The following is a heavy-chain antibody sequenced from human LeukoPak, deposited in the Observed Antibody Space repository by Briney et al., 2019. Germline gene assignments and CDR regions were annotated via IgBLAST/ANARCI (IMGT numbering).Heavy chain of an antibody. V-gene: IGHV3-7*01. J-gene: IGHJ4*02. CDR3: ARDLSGWELQEY. D-gene: IGHD1-26*01. CDR1: GFTFSSYW. CDR2: IKQDGSEK. Sequence: PGRSLRLSCAASGFTFSSYWMSWVRQAPGKGLEWVANIKQDGSEKYYVDSVKGRFTVSRDNAKNSLYLQMNSLRAEDTAVYYCARDLSGWELQEYWGQGTLVTVSS.